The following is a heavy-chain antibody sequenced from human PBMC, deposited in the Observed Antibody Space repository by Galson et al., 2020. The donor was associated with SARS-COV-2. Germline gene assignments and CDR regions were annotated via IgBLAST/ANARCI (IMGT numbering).Heavy chain of an antibody. CDR3: ARSPNYDFWSGYYASFDY. Sequence: SETLSLTCTVSGGSISSYYWSWIRQPPGKGLEWIGYIYYSGSTNYNPSLKSRVTISVDTSKNQFSLKLSSVTAADTAVYYCARSPNYDFWSGYYASFDYWGQGTLVTVSS. J-gene: IGHJ4*02. D-gene: IGHD3-3*01. CDR2: IYYSGST. V-gene: IGHV4-59*01. CDR1: GGSISSYY.